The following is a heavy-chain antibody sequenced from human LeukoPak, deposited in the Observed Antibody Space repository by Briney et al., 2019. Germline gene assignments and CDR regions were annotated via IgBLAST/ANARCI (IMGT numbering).Heavy chain of an antibody. J-gene: IGHJ4*02. CDR3: ARDAAIYDTSGFYYLW. CDR1: GGTFSRYA. V-gene: IGHV1-69*13. Sequence: SVKVSXKASGGTFSRYAISWVRQAPGQGLEWMGGIIPIFGTANYAQKFQGRVTISADESSSTAYMELSSLRSEDTAVYYCARDAAIYDTSGFYYLWWGQGTLVTVSS. D-gene: IGHD3-22*01. CDR2: IIPIFGTA.